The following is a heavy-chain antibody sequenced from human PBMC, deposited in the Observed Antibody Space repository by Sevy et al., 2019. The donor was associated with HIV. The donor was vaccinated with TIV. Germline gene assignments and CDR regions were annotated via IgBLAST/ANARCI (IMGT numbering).Heavy chain of an antibody. V-gene: IGHV3-48*01. CDR1: GFTFSSYS. J-gene: IGHJ6*02. Sequence: GGSLRLSCAASGFTFSSYSMNWVRQAPGKGLEWVSYISSSSSTIYYEDSVKGRFTISRDNAKNSLYLQMNSLRAEDTAVYYCAIENYDFWIYYYYGMDVWGQGTTVTVSS. CDR2: ISSSSSTI. CDR3: AIENYDFWIYYYYGMDV. D-gene: IGHD3-3*01.